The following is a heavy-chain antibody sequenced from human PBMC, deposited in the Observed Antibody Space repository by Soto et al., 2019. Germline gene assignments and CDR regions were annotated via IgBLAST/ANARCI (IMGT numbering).Heavy chain of an antibody. V-gene: IGHV1-46*03. Sequence: ASLKVSCKASGYTFTSYYMHWVRQAPGQGLEWMGIINPSGGSTSYAQKFQGRVTMTRDTSTSTVYMELSSLRSEDTAVYYCARDILAVAGKDYWGQGTLVTVSS. CDR3: ARDILAVAGKDY. CDR2: INPSGGST. J-gene: IGHJ4*02. CDR1: GYTFTSYY. D-gene: IGHD6-19*01.